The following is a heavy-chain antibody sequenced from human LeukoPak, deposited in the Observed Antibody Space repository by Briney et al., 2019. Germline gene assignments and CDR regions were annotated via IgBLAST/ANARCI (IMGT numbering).Heavy chain of an antibody. CDR2: IYYSGST. CDR3: ARNGYSSGWYAEYFQH. J-gene: IGHJ1*01. V-gene: IGHV4-31*03. CDR1: GGSISSGGYY. D-gene: IGHD6-19*01. Sequence: SQTLSLTCTVSGGSISSGGYYWSWIRQHPGKGLEWIGYIYYSGSTYYNPFLKSRVTISVDTSKNQFSLKLSSVTAADTAVYYCARNGYSSGWYAEYFQHWGQGTLVTVSS.